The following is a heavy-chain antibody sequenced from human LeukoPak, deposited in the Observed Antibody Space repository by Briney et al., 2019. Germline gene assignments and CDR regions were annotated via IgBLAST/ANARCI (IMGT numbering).Heavy chain of an antibody. CDR1: GFTFSSYA. CDR3: ANVRSNYYGSGDLDY. Sequence: GRSLRLSCAASGFTFSSYAMHWVRQAPGKGLEWVAVISYDGSNKYYADSVKGRFTISRDNSKNTLYLQMNSLRAEDTAVYYCANVRSNYYGSGDLDYWGQGTLVTVSS. J-gene: IGHJ4*02. V-gene: IGHV3-30*04. CDR2: ISYDGSNK. D-gene: IGHD3-10*01.